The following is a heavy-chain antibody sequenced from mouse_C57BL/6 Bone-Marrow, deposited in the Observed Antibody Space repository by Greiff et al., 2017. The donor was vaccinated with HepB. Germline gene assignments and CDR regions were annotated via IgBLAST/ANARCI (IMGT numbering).Heavy chain of an antibody. CDR2: IYPGSGST. Sequence: QVQLQQPGAELVKPGASVKMSCKASGYTFTSYWITWVKQRPGQGLEWIGDIYPGSGSTNYNEKFKSKATMTVDTSSSTAYMQLSSLTSEDSAVYYCSRGGFGYDYDAGTSDYWGQGTTLTVSS. D-gene: IGHD2-4*01. J-gene: IGHJ2*01. V-gene: IGHV1-55*01. CDR1: GYTFTSYW. CDR3: SRGGFGYDYDAGTSDY.